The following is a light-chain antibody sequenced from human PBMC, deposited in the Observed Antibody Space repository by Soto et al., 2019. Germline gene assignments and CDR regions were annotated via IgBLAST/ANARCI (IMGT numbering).Light chain of an antibody. CDR2: GAS. CDR1: QSVSSN. Sequence: EIVMTQSPATLSVSPGERATLSCRASQSVSSNLAWYQQKPGQAPRLLIYGASTRATGIPARFSGSGSGTEFTLTISSLQSEDFADYYCQQYNNWPPYTFGQGTKVDIK. V-gene: IGKV3-15*01. J-gene: IGKJ2*01. CDR3: QQYNNWPPYT.